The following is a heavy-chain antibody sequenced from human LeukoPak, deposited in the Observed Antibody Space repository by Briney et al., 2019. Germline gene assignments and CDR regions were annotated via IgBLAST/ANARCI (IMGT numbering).Heavy chain of an antibody. V-gene: IGHV3-48*03. J-gene: IGHJ4*02. CDR2: ISGTGSTI. CDR1: GFTFSSYD. CDR3: ARDRTTALDY. D-gene: IGHD4-11*01. Sequence: GGSLRLSCAASGFTFSSYDMNWVRQAPGKGLDWVSYISGTGSTIYYADSVKGQFTLSRDNAKSSLYLQMNSLRAEDTAVYYCARDRTTALDYWGQGTLVTVSS.